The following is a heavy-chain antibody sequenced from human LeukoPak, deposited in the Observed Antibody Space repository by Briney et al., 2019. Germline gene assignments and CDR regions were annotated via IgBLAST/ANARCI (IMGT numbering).Heavy chain of an antibody. J-gene: IGHJ6*02. CDR2: ISGSGGST. CDR3: AKGSTISGAVTDYYYYGMDV. V-gene: IGHV3-23*01. Sequence: GGSLRLSCAASGFTFSSYAMSWVRQAPGEGLEWVSAISGSGGSTYYADSVKGRFTISTDNSKNTLYLQMNTLTTEATAVYYCAKGSTISGAVTDYYYYGMDVSGPGTPVTVSS. CDR1: GFTFSSYA. D-gene: IGHD3-3*01.